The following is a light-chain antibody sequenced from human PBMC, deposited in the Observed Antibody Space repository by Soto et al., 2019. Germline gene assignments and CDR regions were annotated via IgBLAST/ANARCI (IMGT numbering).Light chain of an antibody. J-gene: IGLJ2*01. Sequence: QSVLTQPPSASGTPGQRVTISCSGSSSNIGSNTVNWYQQLPGTAPKLLIYSNNQRPSGVPDRFSGSKSGTSASLAISGLQSEDEADYYCAAWDDSLHVVFGGGTKLIVL. CDR2: SNN. V-gene: IGLV1-44*01. CDR1: SSNIGSNT. CDR3: AAWDDSLHVV.